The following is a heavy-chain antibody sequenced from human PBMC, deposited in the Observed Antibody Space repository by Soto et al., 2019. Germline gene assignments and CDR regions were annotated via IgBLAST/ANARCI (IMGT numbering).Heavy chain of an antibody. CDR3: ARSGSSWYNWYGP. J-gene: IGHJ5*02. CDR2: IYPGDSDT. Sequence: AESLKISCKGSGYSFTSYWIAWVRQMPGKGLEWMGVIYPGDSDTRYSPSFQGQVTFSADKSISTAYLQWSSLKASDTAMYYCARSGSSWYNWYGPWGQGTLVTVSS. D-gene: IGHD6-13*01. V-gene: IGHV5-51*01. CDR1: GYSFTSYW.